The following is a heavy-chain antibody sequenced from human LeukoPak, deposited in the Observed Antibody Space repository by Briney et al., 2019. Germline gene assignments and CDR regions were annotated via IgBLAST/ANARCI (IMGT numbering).Heavy chain of an antibody. J-gene: IGHJ4*02. CDR2: IKEDGSEK. V-gene: IGHV3-7*03. Sequence: QSGGSLRLSCAASGFTFNSDWMNWVRQAPGKGLEWVANIKEDGSEKYYMDSVKGRFTISRDSAKNSLYLQMNSLRAEDTAVYYCARGQISVGGQFELDYWGQGTLVTVSS. CDR1: GFTFNSDW. CDR3: ARGQISVGGQFELDY. D-gene: IGHD2-15*01.